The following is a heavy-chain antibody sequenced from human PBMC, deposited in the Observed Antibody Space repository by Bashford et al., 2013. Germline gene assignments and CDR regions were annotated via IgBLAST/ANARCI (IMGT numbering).Heavy chain of an antibody. Sequence: WVRQMPGKGLEWMGIIYPGDSDTRYSPSFQGQVTISADKSISTAYLQWSSLKASDTAMYYCASPGQMATIGGXFDIWGQGTMVTVSS. V-gene: IGHV5-51*01. CDR3: ASPGQMATIGGXFDI. CDR2: IYPGDSDT. D-gene: IGHD5-24*01. J-gene: IGHJ3*02.